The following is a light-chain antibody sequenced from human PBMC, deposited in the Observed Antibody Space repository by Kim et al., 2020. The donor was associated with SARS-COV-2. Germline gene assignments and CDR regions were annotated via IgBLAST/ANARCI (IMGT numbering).Light chain of an antibody. V-gene: IGKV3-15*01. CDR2: DAS. J-gene: IGKJ4*01. Sequence: EIVMTQSPATLSVSPGERATLSCRASQSVKSNLAWYQQKPGQAPRLVIYDASTRAPGTPARFSGSGSGTEFTLSISSLQSEDFAIYYCQQYNSWPPITFGGGTKLEIK. CDR3: QQYNSWPPIT. CDR1: QSVKSN.